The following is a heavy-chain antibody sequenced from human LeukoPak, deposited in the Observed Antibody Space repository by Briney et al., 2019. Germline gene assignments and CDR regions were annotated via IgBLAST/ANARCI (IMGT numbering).Heavy chain of an antibody. V-gene: IGHV5-51*01. CDR1: GSIFTSYW. J-gene: IGHJ4*02. D-gene: IGHD1-26*01. CDR3: ARRTMGATFWFDY. Sequence: GESLKISCKGSGSIFTSYWIGWVRQLPGKGLEWMGIIYPGDSDTRYSPSFQGQVTISADKSISTAYLQWSSLKASDTAMYYCARRTMGATFWFDYWGQGTLVTVSS. CDR2: IYPGDSDT.